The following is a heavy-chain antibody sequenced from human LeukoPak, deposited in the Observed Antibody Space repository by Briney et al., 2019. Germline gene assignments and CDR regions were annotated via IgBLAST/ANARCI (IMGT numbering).Heavy chain of an antibody. J-gene: IGHJ4*02. CDR2: ITGSGGNT. CDR3: AKWGDYDVLTGYYVSDY. D-gene: IGHD3-9*01. Sequence: RTGGSLRLSCAASGFTFSNYAMSWVRQAPGKGLEWVSAITGSGGNTYYADSVKGRFTISRGNSKNTVFLQMNSLRAEDTAVYYCAKWGDYDVLTGYYVSDYWGQGTLVTVSS. V-gene: IGHV3-23*01. CDR1: GFTFSNYA.